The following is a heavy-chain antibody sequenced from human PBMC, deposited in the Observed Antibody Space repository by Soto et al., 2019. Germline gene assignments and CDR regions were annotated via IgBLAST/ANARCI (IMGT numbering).Heavy chain of an antibody. Sequence: QVQLQQWGAGLLKPSETLSLTCAVYGGSFSGYCWSWIRQPPGKGLEWIGEINHSGSTNYNPSLKSRVTISVDTSKNQFSLKLSSVTAADTAVYYCARGFSSVFDYWGQGTLVTVSS. CDR3: ARGFSSVFDY. V-gene: IGHV4-34*01. D-gene: IGHD6-6*01. J-gene: IGHJ4*02. CDR2: INHSGST. CDR1: GGSFSGYC.